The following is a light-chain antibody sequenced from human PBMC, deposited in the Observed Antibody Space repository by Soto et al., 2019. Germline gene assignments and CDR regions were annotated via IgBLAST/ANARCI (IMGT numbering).Light chain of an antibody. V-gene: IGKV1-5*01. J-gene: IGKJ1*01. CDR1: QSISSW. CDR2: DAS. Sequence: DIPMTQSPSTLSASVGDRVTITCRASQSISSWLAWYQQKPGKAPKVLISDASSLESGVPSRFSGSGSGTEFTLTISSLQPDDFATYYCQQYDSYWTFGQGTKVEIK. CDR3: QQYDSYWT.